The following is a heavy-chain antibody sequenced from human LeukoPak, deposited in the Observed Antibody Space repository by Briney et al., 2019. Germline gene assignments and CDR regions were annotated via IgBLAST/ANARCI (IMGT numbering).Heavy chain of an antibody. V-gene: IGHV3-21*01. Sequence: GGSLRLSCAASGFTFSSYSMNWVRQAPGKGLEWVSSISSSSSSYIYYADSVKGRFTISRDNAKNSLYLQMNSLRAEDTAVYYCARATRKVPGYFDYWGQGTLVTVSS. D-gene: IGHD1-1*01. J-gene: IGHJ4*02. CDR2: ISSSSSSYI. CDR1: GFTFSSYS. CDR3: ARATRKVPGYFDY.